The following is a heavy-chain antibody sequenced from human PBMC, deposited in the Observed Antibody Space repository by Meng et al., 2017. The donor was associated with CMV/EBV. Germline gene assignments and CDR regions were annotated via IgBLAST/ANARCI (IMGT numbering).Heavy chain of an antibody. CDR1: GFTSRTYW. CDR2: MNQDGSHK. D-gene: IGHD3-16*01. CDR3: SKNGGWLIGH. Sequence: GGSLRLSCVASGFTSRTYWMSWVRQAPGKGLEWVANMNQDGSHKYYVDSVKGRFTISADNAKNSLYLQMNSLRAEDTAVYYCSKNGGWLIGHWGQGTMVTVSS. V-gene: IGHV3-7*01. J-gene: IGHJ4*02.